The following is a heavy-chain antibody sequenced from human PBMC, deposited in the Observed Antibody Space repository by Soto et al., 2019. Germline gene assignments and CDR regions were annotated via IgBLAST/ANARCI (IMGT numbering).Heavy chain of an antibody. CDR2: ISSTTNYI. V-gene: IGHV3-21*06. CDR1: GLIFTRYS. J-gene: IGHJ4*02. CDR3: ARESEDLTSNFDY. Sequence: GGSLRLSWAASGLIFTRYSMNWVRQAPGKGLEWVSSISSTTNYIYYGDSMKGRFTISRDNAKNSLYLEMNSLRAEDTAVYYCARESEDLTSNFDYWGQGTLVTVSS.